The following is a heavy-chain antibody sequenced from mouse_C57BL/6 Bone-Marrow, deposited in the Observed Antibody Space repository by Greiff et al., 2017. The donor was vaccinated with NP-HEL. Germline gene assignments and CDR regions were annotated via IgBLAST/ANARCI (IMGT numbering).Heavy chain of an antibody. V-gene: IGHV1-82*01. CDR1: GYAFSSSW. CDR3: ANNWDWYFDV. CDR2: IYPGAGDT. Sequence: QVQLQQSGPELVKPGASVKISCKASGYAFSSSWMNWVKQRPGKGLEWIGRIYPGAGDTNYNGKFKGKATLTADKSSSTAYMQLISLTSEDSAVYFCANNWDWYFDVWGTGTTVTVSS. D-gene: IGHD4-1*01. J-gene: IGHJ1*03.